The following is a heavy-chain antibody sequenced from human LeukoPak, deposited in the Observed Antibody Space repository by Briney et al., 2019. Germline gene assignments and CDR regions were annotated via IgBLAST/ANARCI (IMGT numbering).Heavy chain of an antibody. CDR1: GYTFTSYY. V-gene: IGHV1-46*01. J-gene: IGHJ6*02. CDR3: ARGLAPYSSSFYNYYGMDV. Sequence: ASVKVSFKASGYTFTSYYMHWVRQAPGQGLEWMGIINPSGGSTSYAQKFQGRVTMTRDTSTSTVYMELSSLRSEDTAVYYCARGLAPYSSSFYNYYGMDVWGQGTTVTVSS. D-gene: IGHD6-6*01. CDR2: INPSGGST.